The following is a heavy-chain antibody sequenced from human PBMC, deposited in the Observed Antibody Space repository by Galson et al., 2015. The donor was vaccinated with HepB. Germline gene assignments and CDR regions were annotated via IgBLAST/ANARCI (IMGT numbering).Heavy chain of an antibody. CDR3: VAYGNAFDI. V-gene: IGHV3-23*01. J-gene: IGHJ3*02. Sequence: SLRLSCAASGFTFSSSTMSWVRQAPGKGLEWVSGISGSGDSTYYADSVKGRFTVSRDNSKNTVYLQVNTLRAEDTAIYYCVAYGNAFDIWGQGTMVTVSS. CDR1: GFTFSSST. CDR2: ISGSGDST. D-gene: IGHD4-17*01.